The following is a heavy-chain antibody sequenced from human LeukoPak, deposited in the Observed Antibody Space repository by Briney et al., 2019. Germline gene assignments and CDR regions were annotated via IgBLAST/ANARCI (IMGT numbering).Heavy chain of an antibody. CDR2: NYTSGRT. D-gene: IGHD2-21*02. CDR1: GGSISRYY. V-gene: IGHV4-4*09. J-gene: IGHJ4*02. CDR3: ASLYCGGDCYSDY. Sequence: SETLSLTCTVCGGSISRYYGRWIRQPPGEGREGIGYNYTSGRTNFNRPLKGRATISEDTSKNHFFLKLSSFETAEPAVFYCASLYCGGDCYSDYWGQGTLVTVSS.